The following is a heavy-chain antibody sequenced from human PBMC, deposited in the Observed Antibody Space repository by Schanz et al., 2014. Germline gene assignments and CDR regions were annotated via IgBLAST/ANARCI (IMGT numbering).Heavy chain of an antibody. CDR1: GGSISSGGYS. J-gene: IGHJ6*02. V-gene: IGHV4-30-4*07. CDR2: IFFRGST. CDR3: YGMDV. Sequence: QVQLQQWGAGLLKPSGTLSLTCAVSGGSISSGGYSWSWIRQPPGKGLEWIGYIFFRGSTYYNPSRKSRVTISIDTSKNQFSLRLTSVTAADTAVYYCYGMDVWGQGTTVTVSS.